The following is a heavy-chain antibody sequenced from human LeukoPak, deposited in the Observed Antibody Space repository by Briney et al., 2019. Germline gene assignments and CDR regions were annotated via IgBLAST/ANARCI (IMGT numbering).Heavy chain of an antibody. J-gene: IGHJ4*02. Sequence: GASVKVSCKASEFTFTGYYMHWVRQAPGQGLEWMGWINPNSGGTNYAQKFRGRVTMTRDTSISTAYMELSRLRSDDTAVYYCARAPNPYYYDSSGYNDYWGQGTLVTVSS. D-gene: IGHD3-22*01. V-gene: IGHV1-2*02. CDR3: ARAPNPYYYDSSGYNDY. CDR2: INPNSGGT. CDR1: EFTFTGYY.